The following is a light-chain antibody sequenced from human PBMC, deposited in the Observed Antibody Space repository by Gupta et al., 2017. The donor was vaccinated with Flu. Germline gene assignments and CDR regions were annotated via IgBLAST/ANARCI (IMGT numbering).Light chain of an antibody. Sequence: TLSLSPGERATLSCRTSESISSSYVAWYQHKPGQAPRLLIHGSSTRATGVPDRFSGSGYGTDFTLTISSREPEDFAVYYCQEFGRSAPGTFGLGTKVEFK. CDR2: GSS. CDR3: QEFGRSAPGT. J-gene: IGKJ4*02. V-gene: IGKV3-20*01. CDR1: ESISSSY.